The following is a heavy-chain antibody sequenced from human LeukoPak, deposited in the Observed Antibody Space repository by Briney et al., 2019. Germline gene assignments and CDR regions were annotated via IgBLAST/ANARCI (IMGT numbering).Heavy chain of an antibody. CDR2: FDPEDGET. J-gene: IGHJ4*02. D-gene: IGHD3-22*01. Sequence: GSVKVSCKVSGYTLTELSMHWVRRAPGKGLEWMGGFDPEDGETIYAQKFQGRVTMTEDTSTDTAYMELSSLRSEDTAVYYCATGPPTYDSSGYYPYWGQGTLVTVSS. CDR1: GYTLTELS. V-gene: IGHV1-24*01. CDR3: ATGPPTYDSSGYYPY.